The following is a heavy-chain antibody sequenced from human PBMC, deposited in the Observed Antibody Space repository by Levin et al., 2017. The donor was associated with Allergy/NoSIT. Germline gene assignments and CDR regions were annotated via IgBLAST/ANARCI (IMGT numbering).Heavy chain of an antibody. J-gene: IGHJ4*02. CDR1: GDSVSSDNAA. CDR3: ARTLGHIDS. D-gene: IGHD1-26*01. CDR2: TYYRSRSKWNY. V-gene: IGHV6-1*01. Sequence: SQTLSLTCAISGDSVSSDNAAWNWIRQSPSRGLEWLGRTYYRSRSKWNYNYAEALKSRIIINPDTSKNQFSLQLKSVTLEDTAVYYCARTLGHIDSWGQGTLVTVSS.